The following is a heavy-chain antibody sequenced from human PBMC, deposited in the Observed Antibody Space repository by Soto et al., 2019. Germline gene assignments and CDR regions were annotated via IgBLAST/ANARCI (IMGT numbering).Heavy chain of an antibody. D-gene: IGHD6-13*01. CDR3: ARQQLLPYYYALDV. J-gene: IGHJ6*02. CDR1: GGSISGYY. Sequence: QVPLQESGPGLVKPSDTLSLNCTVSGGSISGYYWSWIRQPPGKGLEYIGYIYYRGSTNYNPSLKSRVTMSVDTSRNLFSLKVNSVTAADTAVYYCARQQLLPYYYALDVWGQGTTVTVSS. V-gene: IGHV4-59*07. CDR2: IYYRGST.